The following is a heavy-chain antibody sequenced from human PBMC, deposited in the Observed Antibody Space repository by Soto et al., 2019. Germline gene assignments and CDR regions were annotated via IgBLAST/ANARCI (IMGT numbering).Heavy chain of an antibody. D-gene: IGHD2-15*01. CDR1: GFTFSSCT. Sequence: EVHLVESGGGLVKPGGSLRLSCAVSGFTFSSCTMNWVRQAPGQGLEWVSSISPSTSHIYYADSVKGRFTISRDNAKNSLFLQMHSLRAESTAVYYCSGCSGGACHQNYGMDVWGQGNTVTVSS. J-gene: IGHJ6*02. CDR2: ISPSTSHI. V-gene: IGHV3-21*01. CDR3: SGCSGGACHQNYGMDV.